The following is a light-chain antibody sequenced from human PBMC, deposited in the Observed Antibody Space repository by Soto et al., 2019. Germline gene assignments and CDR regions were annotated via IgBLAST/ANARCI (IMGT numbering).Light chain of an antibody. V-gene: IGLV2-8*01. Sequence: QSVLTQPPSASGSPGQSVTISCTGTSSDVGGYDYVSWYQQLPGKAPKLVIYEVNKRPSGVPERFSGSKSGNTASLTVSGLQAEDEADYYCAAWDDSLSGYVFGTGTKLTVL. J-gene: IGLJ1*01. CDR1: SSDVGGYDY. CDR3: AAWDDSLSGYV. CDR2: EVN.